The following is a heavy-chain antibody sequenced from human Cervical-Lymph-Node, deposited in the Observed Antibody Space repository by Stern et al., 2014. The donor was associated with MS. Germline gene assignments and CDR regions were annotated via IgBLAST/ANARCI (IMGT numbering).Heavy chain of an antibody. Sequence: VQLGESGGGVVQSGRALRLSCATSGFTFGRHSMHWVRQAPGKGLEGVAIISYDGSSQHYADSVKGRFTISRSNSNNTLFLQMNSLRVEDTAIYYCARPAAARYFDYWGQGSQVTVSS. CDR2: ISYDGSSQ. V-gene: IGHV3-30-3*01. J-gene: IGHJ4*02. CDR1: GFTFGRHS. D-gene: IGHD6-25*01. CDR3: ARPAAARYFDY.